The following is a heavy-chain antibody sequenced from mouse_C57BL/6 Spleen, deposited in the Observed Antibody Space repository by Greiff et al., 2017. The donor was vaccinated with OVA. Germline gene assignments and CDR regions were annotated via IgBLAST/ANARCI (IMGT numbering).Heavy chain of an antibody. CDR3: ARSLVITTVVATRAMDY. D-gene: IGHD1-1*01. CDR2: INPNYGTT. Sequence: EVQLQQSGPELVKPGASVKISCKASGYSFTDYNMNWVKQSNGKSLEWIGVINPNYGTTSYNQKFKGKATLTVDQSSSTAYMQLNSLTSEDSAVYYCARSLVITTVVATRAMDYWGQGTSVTVSS. CDR1: GYSFTDYN. V-gene: IGHV1-39*01. J-gene: IGHJ4*01.